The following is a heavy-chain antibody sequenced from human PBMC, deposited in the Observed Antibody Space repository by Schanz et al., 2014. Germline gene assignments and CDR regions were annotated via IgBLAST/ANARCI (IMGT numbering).Heavy chain of an antibody. V-gene: IGHV3-23*01. Sequence: ESGGGLVKPGGSLRLSCEASGFTFSSYAMSWVRQAPGKGLEWVSGISGSGGSTYYADSVKGRFTISRDNSKNTLYLQMTSLRAEDTAVYYCAKDLLYGAPMPLNHLDYWGQGTLVTVSS. CDR2: ISGSGGST. CDR1: GFTFSSYA. J-gene: IGHJ4*02. D-gene: IGHD2-2*01. CDR3: AKDLLYGAPMPLNHLDY.